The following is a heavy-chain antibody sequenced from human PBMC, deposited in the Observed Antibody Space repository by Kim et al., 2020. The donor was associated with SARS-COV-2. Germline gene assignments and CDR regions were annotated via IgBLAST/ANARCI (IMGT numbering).Heavy chain of an antibody. Sequence: STFIKYADHVKGRFTISRDNGNKALSLQMNSLNPEDTAVYYCVREPAYWGQGTLVTVSS. CDR2: STFI. J-gene: IGHJ4*02. V-gene: IGHV3-11*05. CDR3: VREPAY.